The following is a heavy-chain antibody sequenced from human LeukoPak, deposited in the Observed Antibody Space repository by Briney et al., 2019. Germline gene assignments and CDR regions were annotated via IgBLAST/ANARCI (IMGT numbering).Heavy chain of an antibody. CDR3: ARDRSGLRYFDTMAGFDY. Sequence: GGSLRLSCAASGFIFSTYAMHWVRQAPGKGLEWVAVISYDGNNKYYADSVKGRFTISRDNSKNTLYLQMNSLRAEDTAVYYCARDRSGLRYFDTMAGFDYWGQGTLVTVSS. V-gene: IGHV3-30*14. CDR2: ISYDGNNK. J-gene: IGHJ4*02. D-gene: IGHD3-9*01. CDR1: GFIFSTYA.